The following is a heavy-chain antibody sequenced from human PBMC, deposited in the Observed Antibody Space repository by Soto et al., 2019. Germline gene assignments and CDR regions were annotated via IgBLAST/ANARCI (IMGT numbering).Heavy chain of an antibody. Sequence: QVQLQESGPGLVKPSETLSLSCNVSGGSISSDDFFWSWVRQHPARGLEWIGYIYHSGTTYYNPSLQSRITISVDTSTNQLSPRLRSVTAAETAVYFCARDEDHGSGRSGGMYVWGQGTAVTVS. D-gene: IGHD3-10*01. J-gene: IGHJ6*02. V-gene: IGHV4-31*03. CDR3: ARDEDHGSGRSGGMYV. CDR2: IYHSGTT. CDR1: GGSISSDDFF.